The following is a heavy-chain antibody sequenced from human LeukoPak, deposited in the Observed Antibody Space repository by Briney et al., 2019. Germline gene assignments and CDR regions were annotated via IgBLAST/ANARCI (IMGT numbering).Heavy chain of an antibody. Sequence: GASVKVSCKASGYTFTGYYMHWVRQAPGQGLEWMGWINPNSGGTNYAQKFQGRVTMTRDTSISTAYMELSRLRSDDTAAYYCARARATSYSSSWYCFDPWGQGTLVTVSS. V-gene: IGHV1-2*02. D-gene: IGHD6-13*01. CDR2: INPNSGGT. CDR1: GYTFTGYY. J-gene: IGHJ5*02. CDR3: ARARATSYSSSWYCFDP.